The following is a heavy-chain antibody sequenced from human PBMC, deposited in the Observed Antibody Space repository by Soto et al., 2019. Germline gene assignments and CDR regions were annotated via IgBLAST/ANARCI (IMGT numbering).Heavy chain of an antibody. D-gene: IGHD4-17*01. V-gene: IGHV4-59*01. J-gene: IGHJ3*02. Sequence: PSETLSLTCTISGGSISSYYWSWIRQPPGKGLEWIGYIYYSGSTNYNPSLKSRVTISVDTSKNQFSLKLSSVTAADTAVYYCARDRGDYDGNSDAHDAFDIWGQGTMVTVSS. CDR3: ARDRGDYDGNSDAHDAFDI. CDR2: IYYSGST. CDR1: GGSISSYY.